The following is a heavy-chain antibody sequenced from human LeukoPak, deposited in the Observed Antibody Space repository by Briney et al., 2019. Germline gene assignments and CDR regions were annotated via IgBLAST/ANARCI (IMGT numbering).Heavy chain of an antibody. J-gene: IGHJ4*02. CDR3: AKSSTYYYGSGSSLEY. V-gene: IGHV3-48*01. CDR1: GFTFSRLN. Sequence: GGSLRLSCAASGFTFSRLNMDWVRQAPGKGLEWVSYINTGSNTIYYADSVKGRFTISRDNSKNTMNLQMNSLRAEDTAVYYCAKSSTYYYGSGSSLEYWGQGTLVTVSS. CDR2: INTGSNTI. D-gene: IGHD3-10*01.